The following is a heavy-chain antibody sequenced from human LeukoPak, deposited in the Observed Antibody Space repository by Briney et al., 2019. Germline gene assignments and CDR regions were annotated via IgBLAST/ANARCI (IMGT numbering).Heavy chain of an antibody. CDR3: ARRYCSSTSCLPHLFDY. Sequence: GGSLRLSRAASGFTFGSYWMHWVRQAPGRGLVWVSRINSDGSSTSYADSVKGRFTISRDNAKNTLYLQMNSLRAEDTAVYYCARRYCSSTSCLPHLFDYWGQGTLVTVSS. V-gene: IGHV3-74*01. CDR1: GFTFGSYW. J-gene: IGHJ4*02. CDR2: INSDGSST. D-gene: IGHD2-2*01.